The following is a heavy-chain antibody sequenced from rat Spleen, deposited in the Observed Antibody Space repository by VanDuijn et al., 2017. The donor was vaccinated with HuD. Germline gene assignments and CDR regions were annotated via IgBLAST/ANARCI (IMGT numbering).Heavy chain of an antibody. V-gene: IGHV5-20*01. J-gene: IGHJ2*01. D-gene: IGHD1-11*01. CDR3: TTANNGGFSELYYFDY. Sequence: EVQLVESGGGLVQPGRSLKLSCPASGFTFSDYYMAWVRQAPTKGLEWVASISFYGGSTYYRDSVRGRFTISRNNAKSTLYLQMDSLRSEDTATYYCTTANNGGFSELYYFDYWGQGVMVTVSS. CDR1: GFTFSDYY. CDR2: ISFYGGST.